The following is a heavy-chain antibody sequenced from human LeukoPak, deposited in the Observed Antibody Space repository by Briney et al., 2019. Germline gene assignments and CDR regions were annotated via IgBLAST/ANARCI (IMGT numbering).Heavy chain of an antibody. D-gene: IGHD6-6*01. CDR1: GRSFSGYY. CDR3: ARAPDSSSSTDY. CDR2: INHSGST. Sequence: SETLSLTCAVYGRSFSGYYWSWIRQPPGKGLEWIGEINHSGSTNYNPSLKSRVTISVDTSKNQFSLKLSSVTAADTAVYYCARAPDSSSSTDYWGQETLVTVSS. V-gene: IGHV4-34*01. J-gene: IGHJ4*02.